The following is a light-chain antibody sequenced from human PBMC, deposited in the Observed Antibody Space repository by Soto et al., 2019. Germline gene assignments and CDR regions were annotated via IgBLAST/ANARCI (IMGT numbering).Light chain of an antibody. CDR3: SSYSSSSSYV. CDR2: DVS. Sequence: QSVLTQPASVSGSPGQSITISRTGTSSDVGGYNYVSWYQQHPGKAPKLMIYDVSNRPSGVSNRFSGSKSGNTASLTISGLQAEYVADYYCSSYSSSSSYVFGTGNKVTVL. V-gene: IGLV2-14*01. CDR1: SSDVGGYNY. J-gene: IGLJ1*01.